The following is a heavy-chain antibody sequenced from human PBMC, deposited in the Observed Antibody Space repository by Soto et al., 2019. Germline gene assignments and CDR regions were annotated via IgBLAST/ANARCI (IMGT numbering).Heavy chain of an antibody. CDR2: INHSGST. V-gene: IGHV4-34*01. D-gene: IGHD2-15*01. J-gene: IGHJ3*02. Sequence: PSETLSLTCAVYGGSFSGYYWSWIRQPPGKGLEWIGEINHSGSTNYNPSLKSRVTISVDTSKNQFSLKLSSVTAADTAVYYCAADLTRYPRLLDAFDIWGQGTMVTVSS. CDR1: GGSFSGYY. CDR3: AADLTRYPRLLDAFDI.